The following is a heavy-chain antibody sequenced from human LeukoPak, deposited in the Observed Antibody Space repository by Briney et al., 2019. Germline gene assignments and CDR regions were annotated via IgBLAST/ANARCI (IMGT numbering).Heavy chain of an antibody. J-gene: IGHJ6*03. CDR2: INNDGRST. CDR3: VRDVRGIGQDYYYMDV. CDR1: GMIFNNHW. V-gene: IGHV3-74*01. D-gene: IGHD3/OR15-3a*01. Sequence: PGGSLRLSCAASGMIFNNHWMHWVRQAPGKGLVWVARINNDGRSTTYADSVKGRFTISRDNAKNTLSLQMNSLRAEDTALYYCVRDVRGIGQDYYYMDVWGKGTTVTVSS.